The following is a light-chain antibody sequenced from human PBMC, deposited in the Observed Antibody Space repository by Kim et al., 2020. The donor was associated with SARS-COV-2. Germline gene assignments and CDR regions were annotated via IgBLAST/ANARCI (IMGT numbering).Light chain of an antibody. CDR2: EVS. V-gene: IGLV2-23*02. CDR3: YSYVLSTSFV. J-gene: IGLJ1*01. CDR1: SSDVGGSNH. Sequence: QSALTQPASVSGSPGQSITISCTGTSSDVGGSNHVSWYQQHPGEAPKLMIYEVSKRPSGVSNRFSGSKSGNTASLTISGLQAEDEADYYCYSYVLSTSFVFGGGTKVTVL.